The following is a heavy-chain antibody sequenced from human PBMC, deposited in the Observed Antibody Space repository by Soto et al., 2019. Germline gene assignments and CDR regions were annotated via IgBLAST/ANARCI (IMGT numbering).Heavy chain of an antibody. CDR1: GFTVSNFY. D-gene: IGHD5-18*01. J-gene: IGHJ4*02. CDR3: ARGYSYGEPFDY. Sequence: GGSLRLSCAASGFTVSNFYMGWVRQAPGKGLEWASNVYSAGTTSYTDSVKGRFTISRDNSKNTLYLHVNSLRAEDAAVYYCARGYSYGEPFDYWGQGTLVTVSS. CDR2: VYSAGTT. V-gene: IGHV3-53*01.